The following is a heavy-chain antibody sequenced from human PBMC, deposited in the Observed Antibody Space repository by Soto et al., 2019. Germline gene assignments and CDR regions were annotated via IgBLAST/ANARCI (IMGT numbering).Heavy chain of an antibody. D-gene: IGHD2-15*01. J-gene: IGHJ4*02. CDR2: LSGSGSLS. V-gene: IGHV3-23*01. Sequence: EVLLLESGGGLVQPGGALRLSCAASGFTFNTFAMTWVRQAPGKGLEWVSALSGSGSLSYYADSVKGRFTISRDNSKNTMYLQMNNLRVHETAVYFCARDRGGALDSWGQGTRVTVSS. CDR1: GFTFNTFA. CDR3: ARDRGGALDS.